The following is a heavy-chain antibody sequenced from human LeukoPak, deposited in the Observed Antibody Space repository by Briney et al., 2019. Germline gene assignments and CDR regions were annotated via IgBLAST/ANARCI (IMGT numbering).Heavy chain of an antibody. CDR3: ARDLSGSWNMDV. D-gene: IGHD6-13*01. Sequence: PWASVKVSCKASGYTFTGYYMHWVRQAPGQGLEWMGWISANNGNTNYAQKVQGRVTMTTDTSTSTVYMELSSLRSEDTAVYYCARDLSGSWNMDVWGKGTTVTISS. J-gene: IGHJ6*03. V-gene: IGHV1-18*04. CDR1: GYTFTGYY. CDR2: ISANNGNT.